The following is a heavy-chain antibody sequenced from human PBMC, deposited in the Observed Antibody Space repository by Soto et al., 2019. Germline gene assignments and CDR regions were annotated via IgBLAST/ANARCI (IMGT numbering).Heavy chain of an antibody. CDR1: CGSFSGYY. D-gene: IGHD1-7*01. Sequence: SETLSLTCAVYCGSFSGYYWSWIRRPPGKGLEWIGEINHSGSTNYNPSLKSRVTISVDTSKNQFSLKLSSVTAADTAVYYCARGYNWNYGRYFDYWGQGTLVTVSS. CDR3: ARGYNWNYGRYFDY. J-gene: IGHJ4*02. CDR2: INHSGST. V-gene: IGHV4-34*01.